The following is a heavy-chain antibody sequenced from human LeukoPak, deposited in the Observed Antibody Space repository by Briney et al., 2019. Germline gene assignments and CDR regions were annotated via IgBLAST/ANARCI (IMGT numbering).Heavy chain of an antibody. CDR1: GGSISSGSYY. CDR3: ARFNYDILTGYYNGLDY. CDR2: IYYSGST. Sequence: SETLSLTCTVSGGSISSGSYYWVWIRQPPGKGLEWIGSIYYSGSTYYNPSLKSRVTISVDTSKNQFSLKLSSVTAADTAVYYCARFNYDILTGYYNGLDYWGQGTLVTVSS. D-gene: IGHD3-9*01. V-gene: IGHV4-39*07. J-gene: IGHJ4*02.